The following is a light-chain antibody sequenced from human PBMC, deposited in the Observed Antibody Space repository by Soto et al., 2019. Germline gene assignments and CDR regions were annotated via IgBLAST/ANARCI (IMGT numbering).Light chain of an antibody. CDR2: DVT. V-gene: IGLV2-14*03. Sequence: QSALTQPASVSGSPGQSITISCTGSSSDVGGYNFVSWYQQHPGKAPKLLIYDVTNRPSGVSTRFSGSKSGNTASLTVSGLQSEGEADYYCNSFTATSTLIFGGGTQLTVL. CDR3: NSFTATSTLI. J-gene: IGLJ2*01. CDR1: SSDVGGYNF.